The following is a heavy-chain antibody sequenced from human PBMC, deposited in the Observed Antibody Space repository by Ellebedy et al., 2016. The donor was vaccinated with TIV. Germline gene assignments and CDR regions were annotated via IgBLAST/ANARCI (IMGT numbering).Heavy chain of an antibody. D-gene: IGHD3-3*01. CDR1: GYTFTSYA. Sequence: ASVKVSXXASGYTFTSYAMHWVRQAPGQRLEWMGWINAGNGNTKYSQKFQGRVTITRDTSASTAYMELSSLRSEDTAVYYCARDHLRFLEWDGMDVWGQGTTVTVSS. CDR2: INAGNGNT. CDR3: ARDHLRFLEWDGMDV. J-gene: IGHJ6*02. V-gene: IGHV1-3*01.